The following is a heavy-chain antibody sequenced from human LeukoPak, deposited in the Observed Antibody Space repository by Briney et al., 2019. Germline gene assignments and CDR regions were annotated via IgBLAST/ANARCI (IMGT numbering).Heavy chain of an antibody. CDR1: GFTFSCYS. V-gene: IGHV3-48*01. Sequence: GGSLRLSCAASGFTFSCYSMNWVRQAPGKGLEWVSYISSSSSTIYYADSVKGRFTISRDNAKNSLYLQMNSLRAEDTAVYYCARVGAEYSSSSGAFDIWGQGTMVTVSS. CDR2: ISSSSSTI. D-gene: IGHD6-6*01. J-gene: IGHJ3*02. CDR3: ARVGAEYSSSSGAFDI.